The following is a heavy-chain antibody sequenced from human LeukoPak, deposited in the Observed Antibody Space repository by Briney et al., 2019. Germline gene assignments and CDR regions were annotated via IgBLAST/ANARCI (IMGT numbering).Heavy chain of an antibody. D-gene: IGHD5-18*01. J-gene: IGHJ4*02. CDR3: ARAGYSYPYDY. Sequence: KSSETLSLTCTVSGGSIGSSSYYWGWIRQPPGKGLEWIGSIYYSGSTYYNPSLKSRVTISVDTSENQFSLKLSSVTAADTAVYYCARAGYSYPYDYWGQGTLVTVSS. V-gene: IGHV4-39*01. CDR1: GGSIGSSSYY. CDR2: IYYSGST.